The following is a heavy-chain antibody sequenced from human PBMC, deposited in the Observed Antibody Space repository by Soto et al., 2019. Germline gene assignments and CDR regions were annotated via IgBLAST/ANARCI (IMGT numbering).Heavy chain of an antibody. CDR2: IIPIFGTA. V-gene: IGHV1-69*01. CDR1: GGTFSSYA. D-gene: IGHD6-19*01. J-gene: IGHJ6*02. CDR3: ARGEYSGGWYVTGQGYYYGMDV. Sequence: QVQLVQSGAEVKKPGSSVKVSCKASGGTFSSYAISWVRQAPGQGLEWMGGIIPIFGTANYAQKFQGRVTITADESTSTAYMELSSLRSEDTAVYYCARGEYSGGWYVTGQGYYYGMDVWGQGTTVTVSS.